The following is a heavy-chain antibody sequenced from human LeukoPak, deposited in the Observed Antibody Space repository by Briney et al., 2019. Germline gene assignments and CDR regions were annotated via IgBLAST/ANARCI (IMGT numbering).Heavy chain of an antibody. J-gene: IGHJ5*02. Sequence: GRSLRLSCAASGFTFNLYTMHWVSQAPGRGRGWVVFVVYDGSDQYCADSVKGRFTISRDNSTNTVYLQMNSLTVDDMAMYYCGRDVQSGSLDPWGQGTLVTVSS. CDR1: GFTFNLYT. D-gene: IGHD3-3*01. V-gene: IGHV3-30*04. CDR2: VVYDGSDQ. CDR3: GRDVQSGSLDP.